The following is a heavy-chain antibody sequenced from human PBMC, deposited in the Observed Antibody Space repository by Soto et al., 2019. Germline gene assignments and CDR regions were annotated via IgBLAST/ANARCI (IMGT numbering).Heavy chain of an antibody. CDR2: IYYSGST. J-gene: IGHJ6*02. CDR3: ASGGSYYASAGLLLDV. V-gene: IGHV4-39*01. D-gene: IGHD1-26*01. CDR1: GGSISSSSYY. Sequence: QLQLQESGPGLVKPSETLSLTCTVSGGSISSSSYYWGWICQPPGKGLEWIGSIYYSGSTYYNPSLKSRVTISVDTSKNQFSLKLSSVTAADTAVYYCASGGSYYASAGLLLDVWGQGTTVTVSS.